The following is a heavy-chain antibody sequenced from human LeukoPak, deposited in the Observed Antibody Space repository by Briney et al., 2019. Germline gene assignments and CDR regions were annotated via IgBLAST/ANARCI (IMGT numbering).Heavy chain of an antibody. CDR3: ARGLGSPYSGYADAFDI. V-gene: IGHV4-59*12. D-gene: IGHD5-12*01. CDR2: IYYSGST. J-gene: IGHJ3*02. CDR1: GGSISSYY. Sequence: PSETLSLTCTVSGGSISSYYWSWIRQPPGKGLEWIGYIYYSGSTNYNPSLKSRVTISVDTSKNQFSLKLSSVTAADTAVYYCARGLGSPYSGYADAFDIWGQGTMVTVSS.